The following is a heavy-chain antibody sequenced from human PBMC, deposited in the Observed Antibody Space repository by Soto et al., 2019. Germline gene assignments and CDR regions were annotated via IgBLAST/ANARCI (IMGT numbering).Heavy chain of an antibody. Sequence: SETLSLTCTVSGGSISSYYWSWIRQPPGKGLEWIGYIYYSGSTNYNPSLKSRVTISVDTSKNQFSLKLSSVTAADTAVYYCAGGDIVVVPAAYAFDIWGQGTMVTVSS. V-gene: IGHV4-59*01. CDR2: IYYSGST. CDR1: GGSISSYY. CDR3: AGGDIVVVPAAYAFDI. J-gene: IGHJ3*02. D-gene: IGHD2-2*01.